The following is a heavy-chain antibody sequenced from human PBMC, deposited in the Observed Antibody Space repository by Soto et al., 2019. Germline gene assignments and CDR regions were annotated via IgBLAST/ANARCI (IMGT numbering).Heavy chain of an antibody. CDR1: GYTFTSYG. D-gene: IGHD3-10*01. J-gene: IGHJ4*02. V-gene: IGHV1-18*01. Sequence: ASVKVSCKASGYTFTSYGISWVRQAPGQGLEWMGWISAYNGNTNYAQKLQGRVTMTTDTSTSTAYMELRSLRSDDTAVYYCARARSLYYSSRRQFDYWGQGTLVTVSS. CDR3: ARARSLYYSSRRQFDY. CDR2: ISAYNGNT.